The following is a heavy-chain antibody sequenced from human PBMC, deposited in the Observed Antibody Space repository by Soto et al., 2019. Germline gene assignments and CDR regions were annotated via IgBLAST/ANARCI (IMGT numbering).Heavy chain of an antibody. D-gene: IGHD3-3*01. CDR3: ARGGEYDFWSGYYPYYYYYYGMDV. CDR1: GYSFTSYW. CDR2: IYPGDSDT. V-gene: IGHV5-51*01. Sequence: PGESLKISCKGSGYSFTSYWIGWVRQMPGKGLEWMGIIYPGDSDTRYSPSFQGQVTISADKSISTAYLQWRSLKASDTAMYYCARGGEYDFWSGYYPYYYYYYGMDVWGQGTTVTVSS. J-gene: IGHJ6*02.